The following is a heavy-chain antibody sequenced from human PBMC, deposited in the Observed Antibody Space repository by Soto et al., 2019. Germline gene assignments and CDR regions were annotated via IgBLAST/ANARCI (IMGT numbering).Heavy chain of an antibody. CDR1: GGTFSRYA. J-gene: IGHJ6*02. CDR3: ARDLDYYGSGSHYYYGMGV. CDR2: IVPIYGTR. D-gene: IGHD3-10*01. V-gene: IGHV1-69*13. Sequence: SVKVSCKASGGTFSRYAFSLVRQAPGQGLEWMGGIVPIYGTRGFAQKFQGRLTITADEPTRTAYMELSSLRSEDTAVYYCARDLDYYGSGSHYYYGMGVWCQGTTVTVSS.